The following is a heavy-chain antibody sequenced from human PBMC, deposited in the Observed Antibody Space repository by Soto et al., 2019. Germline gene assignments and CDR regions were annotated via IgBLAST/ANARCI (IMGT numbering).Heavy chain of an antibody. J-gene: IGHJ4*02. CDR2: VSYDGSNK. D-gene: IGHD3-16*02. Sequence: QVQLVESGGGVVQPGTSLRLSCAASGFTFSSYGMHWVRQAPGKGLEWVAIVSYDGSNKFYGDSMKGRFTISRDDSSNTVYLQMNGLRPEDTAVYYCAKALGELSPESYDYWGQGTLVTVSS. CDR3: AKALGELSPESYDY. CDR1: GFTFSSYG. V-gene: IGHV3-30*18.